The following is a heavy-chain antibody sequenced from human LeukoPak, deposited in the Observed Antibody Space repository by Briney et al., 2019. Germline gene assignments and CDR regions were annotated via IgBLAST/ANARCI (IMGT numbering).Heavy chain of an antibody. CDR1: GVSLISCG. D-gene: IGHD3-10*01. CDR2: LPYDGSYN. J-gene: IGHJ5*01. CDR3: AAAGLGVPQWIDS. V-gene: IGHV3-30*02. Sequence: GGALRLSCLVSGVSLISCGMQWGRQAPGGGREGWAWLPYDGSYNLTEASLKGRFAISKDISTNKLYLDLDSLTAEDKAVYYCAAAGLGVPQWIDSWGQGTLVTVSS.